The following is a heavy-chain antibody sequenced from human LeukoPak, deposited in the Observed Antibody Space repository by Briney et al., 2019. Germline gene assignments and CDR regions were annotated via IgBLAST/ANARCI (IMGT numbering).Heavy chain of an antibody. CDR3: ARQEYCSGGSCYTWFDP. CDR1: GYRFTNYW. CDR2: IYPGDSDI. J-gene: IGHJ5*02. Sequence: GESLKISCKGSGYRFTNYWIGWVRQMPGKGLEWMGIIYPGDSDIRYRPSFQGQVTISADKSISTAYLQWSSLKASDTAMYYCARQEYCSGGSCYTWFDPWGQGTLVTVSS. V-gene: IGHV5-51*01. D-gene: IGHD2-15*01.